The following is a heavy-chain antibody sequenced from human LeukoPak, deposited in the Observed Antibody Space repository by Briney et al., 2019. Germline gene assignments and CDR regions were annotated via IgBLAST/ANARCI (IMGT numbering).Heavy chain of an antibody. V-gene: IGHV4-59*01. J-gene: IGHJ6*03. Sequence: SATLSLTCTVSGGSISSYYWSWIRQPPGKGLEWLVYIYYSGSTNYNPSLKSRVTISVDTSKNQFSLKLSSVTAADTAVYYCARGRSSGYYYYYYYMDVWGKGTTVTVSS. CDR3: ARGRSSGYYYYYYYMDV. D-gene: IGHD3-22*01. CDR1: GGSISSYY. CDR2: IYYSGST.